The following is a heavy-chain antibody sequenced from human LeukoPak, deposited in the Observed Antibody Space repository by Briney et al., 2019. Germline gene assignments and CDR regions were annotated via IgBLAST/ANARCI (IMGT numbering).Heavy chain of an antibody. J-gene: IGHJ4*02. CDR2: ISARGGST. CDR3: ARERDSLGGFDY. D-gene: IGHD3-10*01. V-gene: IGHV1-46*01. CDR1: GYTFINYY. Sequence: ASVKVSCKASGYTFINYYIHWVRQAPGQGLEWMGIISARGGSTTYAPKFRGGVTMTGDTSTSTVYLELSSLRSEDTAVYYCARERDSLGGFDYWGLGTLVTVSS.